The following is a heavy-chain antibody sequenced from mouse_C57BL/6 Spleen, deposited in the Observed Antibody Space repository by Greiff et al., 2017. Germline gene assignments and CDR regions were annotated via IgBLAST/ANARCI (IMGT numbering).Heavy chain of an antibody. V-gene: IGHV1-26*01. CDR2: INPNNGGT. CDR3: ARGDGATWFAY. J-gene: IGHJ3*01. Sequence: EVQLQQSGPELVKPGASVKISCKASGYTFTDYYMNWVKQSHGKSLEWIGDINPNNGGTSYNQKFKGKATLTVDKSSSTAYMELRSLTSEDSAVYYCARGDGATWFAYWCQGTLFTVSA. CDR1: GYTFTDYY. D-gene: IGHD3-3*01.